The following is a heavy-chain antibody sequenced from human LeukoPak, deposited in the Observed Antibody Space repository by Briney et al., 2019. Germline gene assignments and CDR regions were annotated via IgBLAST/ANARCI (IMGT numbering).Heavy chain of an antibody. CDR3: ARDSQIRLLLNDYDVFDV. J-gene: IGHJ3*01. V-gene: IGHV4-59*12. CDR2: IYYSGST. CDR1: GGSISSYY. D-gene: IGHD2-21*02. Sequence: PSETLSLTCTVSGGSISSYYWNWIRQPPWKGLEWIGNIYYSGSTNYNPSLKSRVTISVDTSKNQFSLKLNSVTAADTAVYYCARDSQIRLLLNDYDVFDVWGQGTVVTVSS.